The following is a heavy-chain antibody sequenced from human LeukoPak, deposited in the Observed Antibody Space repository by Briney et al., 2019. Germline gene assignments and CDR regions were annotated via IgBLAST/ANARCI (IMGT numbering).Heavy chain of an antibody. CDR1: GGSISSRSYS. J-gene: IGHJ4*02. V-gene: IGHV4-39*01. Sequence: SETLSLTCTVSGGSISSRSYSWGWIRQPPWKGLEWIGHIYDSGSTSPNPSLRSRVTMPVDTAKNQFSLKLSSVTAADTAVYYCARTYSSTWTGLYFDHWGQGTLVTVSS. D-gene: IGHD2-2*01. CDR3: ARTYSSTWTGLYFDH. CDR2: IYDSGST.